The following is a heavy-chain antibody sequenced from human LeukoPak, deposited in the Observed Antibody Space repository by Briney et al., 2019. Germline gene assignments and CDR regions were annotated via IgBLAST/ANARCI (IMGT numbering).Heavy chain of an antibody. CDR2: IKQDGSEK. J-gene: IGHJ4*02. CDR1: GFTFISYW. D-gene: IGHD3-16*01. V-gene: IGHV3-7*01. Sequence: GGSLRLSCAASGFTFISYWMSWVRQAPGKGLEWVANIKQDGSEKYYVDSVKGRFTISRDNAKNSLYLQMNSLRAEDTAVYYCARGIKTLGAYWGQGTLVTVSS. CDR3: ARGIKTLGAY.